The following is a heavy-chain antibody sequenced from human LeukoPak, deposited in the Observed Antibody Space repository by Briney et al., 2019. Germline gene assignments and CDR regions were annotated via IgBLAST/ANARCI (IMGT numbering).Heavy chain of an antibody. Sequence: SVKVSCKASGGTFSSYAISWVRQAPGQGLEWMGRIISILGIANYAQKFQGRVTITADKSTSTAYMELSRLRSDDTAVYYCARDNAGPAGVDTFSYGMDVWGQGTTVTVSS. CDR3: ARDNAGPAGVDTFSYGMDV. CDR2: IISILGIA. V-gene: IGHV1-69*04. CDR1: GGTFSSYA. J-gene: IGHJ6*02. D-gene: IGHD5-18*01.